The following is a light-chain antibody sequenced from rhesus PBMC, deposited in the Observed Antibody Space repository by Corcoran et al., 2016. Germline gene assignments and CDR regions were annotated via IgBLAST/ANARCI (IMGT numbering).Light chain of an antibody. Sequence: QAALTQPPSVSGSPGLSVTISCTGTSSDIGGYNSVSWYQQHPGKAPKLMIYDVSKRPSGVSDRFSGSKSGNTASLTISGLQAEDEADYYCISYTGSNTFIFGVGTRLTVL. J-gene: IGLJ1*01. V-gene: IGLV2-23*01. CDR2: DVS. CDR1: SSDIGGYNS. CDR3: ISYTGSNTFI.